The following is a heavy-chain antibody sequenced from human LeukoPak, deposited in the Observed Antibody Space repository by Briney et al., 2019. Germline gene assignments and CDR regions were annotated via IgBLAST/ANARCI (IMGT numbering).Heavy chain of an antibody. Sequence: ASVKVSCKATGYTFTDYYIHWVRQAPGQGLEWMGWINPNSGVTNYAQNFQGRVTMTRDTSISTAYMELSRLTSDDTAAYYCARRGAVPVEYLQYWGQGTLVTVSS. CDR2: INPNSGVT. V-gene: IGHV1-2*02. CDR1: GYTFTDYY. D-gene: IGHD6-19*01. J-gene: IGHJ1*01. CDR3: ARRGAVPVEYLQY.